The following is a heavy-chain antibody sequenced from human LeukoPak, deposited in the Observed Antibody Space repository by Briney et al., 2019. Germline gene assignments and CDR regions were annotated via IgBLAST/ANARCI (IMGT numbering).Heavy chain of an antibody. V-gene: IGHV3-21*01. Sequence: PGGSLRLSCAASGFTFSSYSMNWVRQAPGKGLEWVSSISSSSSYIYYADSVKGRFTISRDNAKNSLYLQMNSLRAEDTPVYYCARDPSSGYYRGDYWGQGTLVTVSS. J-gene: IGHJ4*02. D-gene: IGHD3-22*01. CDR1: GFTFSSYS. CDR3: ARDPSSGYYRGDY. CDR2: ISSSSSYI.